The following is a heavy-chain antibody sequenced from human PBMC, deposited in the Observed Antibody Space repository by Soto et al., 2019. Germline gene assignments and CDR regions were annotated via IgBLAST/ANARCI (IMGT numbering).Heavy chain of an antibody. Sequence: PGGSLRLSCAASGFTFDDYGMSWVRQAPGMGLEWVSGINWNGGSTGYADSVKGRFTTSRDNSKNSLYLQMNSLRAEDTALYYCARVGGSGWYGGFDPWGQGTLVTVSS. V-gene: IGHV3-20*04. CDR1: GFTFDDYG. CDR3: ARVGGSGWYGGFDP. D-gene: IGHD6-19*01. J-gene: IGHJ5*02. CDR2: INWNGGST.